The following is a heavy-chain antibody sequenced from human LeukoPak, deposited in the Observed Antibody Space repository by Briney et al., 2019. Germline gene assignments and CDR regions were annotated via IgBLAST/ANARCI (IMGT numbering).Heavy chain of an antibody. CDR1: GGSISSYY. CDR2: IYYSGST. D-gene: IGHD4-17*01. V-gene: IGHV4-59*01. J-gene: IGHJ4*02. CDR3: VGKYGDYEPGPFDY. Sequence: SETLSLTCTVSGGSISSYYWSWIWQPPGKGLEWIGYIYYSGSTNYNPSLKSRVTISVDTSKNQFSLKLSSVTAADTAVYYCVGKYGDYEPGPFDYWGQGTLVTVSS.